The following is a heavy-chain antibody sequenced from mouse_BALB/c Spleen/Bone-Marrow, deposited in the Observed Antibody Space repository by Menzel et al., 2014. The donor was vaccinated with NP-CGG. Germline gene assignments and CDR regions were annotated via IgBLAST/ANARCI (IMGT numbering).Heavy chain of an antibody. J-gene: IGHJ4*01. V-gene: IGHV14-3*02. CDR1: GFNIQNTY. Sequence: EVKLQESGAELVKPGPSVKLSCTASGFNIQNTYIPWVKQRPEQGLVWIGMIDPANGNTKYDPKFQDKATITADTSSNTAYLQLTSLTTQDTAVYYFCRGAYGFAMDCWVQGTSVTVSA. CDR2: IDPANGNT. CDR3: CRGAYGFAMDC. D-gene: IGHD1-1*01.